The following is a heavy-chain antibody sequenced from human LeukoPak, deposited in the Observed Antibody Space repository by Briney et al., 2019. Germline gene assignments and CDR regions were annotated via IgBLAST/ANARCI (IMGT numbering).Heavy chain of an antibody. J-gene: IGHJ4*02. V-gene: IGHV3-7*01. CDR3: AKDRGGSYLDY. CDR1: GFTFTNAW. CDR2: IKQDGSEK. Sequence: GGSLRLSCAASGFTFTNAWMSWVRQAPGKGLEWVANIKQDGSEKYYVDSVKGRFTISRDNAKNSLYLQMNSLRAEDTAVYYCAKDRGGSYLDYWGQGTLVTVPS. D-gene: IGHD1-26*01.